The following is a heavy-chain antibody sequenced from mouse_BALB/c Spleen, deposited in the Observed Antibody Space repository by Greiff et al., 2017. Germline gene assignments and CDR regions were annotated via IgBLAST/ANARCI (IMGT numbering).Heavy chain of an antibody. V-gene: IGHV5-6-3*01. Sequence: EVHLVESGGGLVQPGGSLKLSCAASGFTFSSYGMSWVRQTPDKRLELVATINSNGGSTYYPDSVKGRFTISRDNAKNTLYLQMSSLKSEDTAMYYCARDNYGPWYFDVWGAGTTVTVSS. J-gene: IGHJ1*01. CDR2: INSNGGST. CDR1: GFTFSSYG. CDR3: ARDNYGPWYFDV. D-gene: IGHD1-1*01.